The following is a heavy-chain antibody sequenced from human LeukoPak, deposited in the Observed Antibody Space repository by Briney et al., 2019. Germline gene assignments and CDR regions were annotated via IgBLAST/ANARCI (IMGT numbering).Heavy chain of an antibody. CDR2: IYYSGST. D-gene: IGHD3-10*01. CDR1: GGSISSSSYY. J-gene: IGHJ6*03. Sequence: SETLSLTCTVSGGSISSSSYYWGWIRQPPGKGLEWIGSIYYSGSTYYNPSLKSRVTISVDTSKNQFSLKLSSVTAADTAVYYCARGFYGSGSYSPPYYYMDVWGQGTMVTVSS. V-gene: IGHV4-39*07. CDR3: ARGFYGSGSYSPPYYYMDV.